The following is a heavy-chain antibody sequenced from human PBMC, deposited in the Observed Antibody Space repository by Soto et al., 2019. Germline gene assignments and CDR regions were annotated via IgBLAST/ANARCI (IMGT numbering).Heavy chain of an antibody. CDR3: ARQPLEQIFNWFDP. CDR2: IYYSGST. V-gene: IGHV4-30-4*08. CDR1: GGSVSSGSYY. Sequence: SETLSLTCTVSGGSVSSGSYYWSWIRQPPGKGLEWIGYIYYSGSTYYNPSLKSRVTISVDTSKNQFSLKLSSVTAADTAVYYCARQPLEQIFNWFDPWGQGTLVTVSS. J-gene: IGHJ5*02. D-gene: IGHD1-1*01.